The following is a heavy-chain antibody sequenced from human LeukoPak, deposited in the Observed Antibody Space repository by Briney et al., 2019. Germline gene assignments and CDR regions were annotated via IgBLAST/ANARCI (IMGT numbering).Heavy chain of an antibody. V-gene: IGHV1-2*02. J-gene: IGHJ4*02. CDR3: ARDVVVPAAIGIVASTFDY. Sequence: GASVKVSCKASGYTFTGYYMHWVRQAPGQGLEWMGWINPNSGGTSYAQKFQGRVTMTRDTSISTAYMELSRLRSDDTAVYYCARDVVVPAAIGIVASTFDYWGQGILVTVSS. D-gene: IGHD2-2*02. CDR2: INPNSGGT. CDR1: GYTFTGYY.